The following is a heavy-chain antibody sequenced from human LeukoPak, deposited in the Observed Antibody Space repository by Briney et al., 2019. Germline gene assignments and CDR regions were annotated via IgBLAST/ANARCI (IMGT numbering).Heavy chain of an antibody. V-gene: IGHV4-59*12. Sequence: KPSETLSLTCTVSGGSISSYYWSWIRQPPGKGLEWIGYIYYSGSTNYNPSLKSRVTISVDTSKNQFSLKLSSVTAADTAVYYCARELFIAAGYYYYYYMDVWGKGTTVTVSS. CDR2: IYYSGST. CDR3: ARELFIAAGYYYYYYMDV. D-gene: IGHD6-6*01. CDR1: GGSISSYY. J-gene: IGHJ6*03.